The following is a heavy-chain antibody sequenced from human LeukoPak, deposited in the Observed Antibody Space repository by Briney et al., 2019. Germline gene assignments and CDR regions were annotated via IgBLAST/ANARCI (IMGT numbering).Heavy chain of an antibody. D-gene: IGHD2-2*01. J-gene: IGHJ4*02. CDR2: IRSSSSTI. CDR1: GFTFGSYS. CDR3: ARYCSSASCYDLGDY. V-gene: IGHV3-48*01. Sequence: PGGSLRLSCAASGFTFGSYSMNWVRQAPGEGLGWVSYIRSSSSTIYYADSVRGRFTISRDNAKKSLFLQMNSLRAEDTAVYYCARYCSSASCYDLGDYWGQGTLVTVSS.